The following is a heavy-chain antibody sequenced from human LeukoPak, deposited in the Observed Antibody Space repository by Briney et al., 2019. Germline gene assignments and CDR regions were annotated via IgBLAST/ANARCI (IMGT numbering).Heavy chain of an antibody. Sequence: PSETPSLTCTVSGGSISSYYWSWIRQPAGKGLEWIGRIYTSGSTNYNPSLKSRVTMSVDTSKSQFSLKLSSVTAADTAVYYCARDSTVSLYYRDVWGKGTTVTVSS. V-gene: IGHV4-4*07. CDR1: GGSISSYY. D-gene: IGHD2-2*01. CDR2: IYTSGST. CDR3: ARDSTVSLYYRDV. J-gene: IGHJ6*03.